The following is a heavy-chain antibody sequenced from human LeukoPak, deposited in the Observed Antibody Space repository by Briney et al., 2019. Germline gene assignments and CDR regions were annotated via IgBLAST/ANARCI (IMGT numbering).Heavy chain of an antibody. V-gene: IGHV4-39*07. D-gene: IGHD3-10*01. J-gene: IGHJ6*03. CDR1: GGSISSSSYY. Sequence: SETLSLTCTVSGGSISSSSYYWGWIRQPPGKGLEWIGSIYYSGSTYYNPSLKSRVTISVDTSKNQFSLKLSSVTAADTAVYYCARESEGAITMVRGVIKYRDYYMDVWGKGTTVTISS. CDR3: ARESEGAITMVRGVIKYRDYYMDV. CDR2: IYYSGST.